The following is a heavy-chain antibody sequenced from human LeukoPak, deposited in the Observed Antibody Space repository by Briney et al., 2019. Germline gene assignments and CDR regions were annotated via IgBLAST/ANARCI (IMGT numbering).Heavy chain of an antibody. Sequence: GGSLRLSCTPSGFTFSDYYMSWIRQAPGKGRECVSYIISSGSTIYYAPSVKGRFTISRDNAKNSLYLQMTSLRAEDPAAYYCARGRGLLDPWGQGTLVTVSS. CDR3: ARGRGLLDP. D-gene: IGHD2-15*01. CDR1: GFTFSDYY. CDR2: IISSGSTI. J-gene: IGHJ5*02. V-gene: IGHV3-11*04.